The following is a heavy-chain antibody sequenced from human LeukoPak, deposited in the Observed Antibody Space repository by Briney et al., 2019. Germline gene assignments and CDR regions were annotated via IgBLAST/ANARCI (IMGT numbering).Heavy chain of an antibody. CDR1: GFTFSSYA. D-gene: IGHD3-16*02. V-gene: IGHV3-30-3*01. CDR3: AKDIVAPGLFFDY. CDR2: ISYDGSNK. Sequence: PGGSLRLSLAASGFTFSSYAMHWVRQAPGKGLEWVAVISYDGSNKYYADSVKGRFTISRDNSKNTLYLQMNSLRAEDTAVYYCAKDIVAPGLFFDYWGQGTLVTVSS. J-gene: IGHJ4*02.